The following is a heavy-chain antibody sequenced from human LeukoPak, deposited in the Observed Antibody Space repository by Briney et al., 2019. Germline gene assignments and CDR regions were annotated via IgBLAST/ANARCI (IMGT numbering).Heavy chain of an antibody. CDR3: ARVPYSSGWPNWFDP. CDR2: IYYSGST. D-gene: IGHD6-19*01. Sequence: SETLSLTCTVAGGSISSSDYYWSWIRQPLGKGLEWIGYIYYSGSTYYNPSLKSRDTISVDTSKNQFSLKLSSVTAADTAVYYCARVPYSSGWPNWFDPWGQGTLVTVSS. CDR1: GGSISSSDYY. V-gene: IGHV4-30-4*01. J-gene: IGHJ5*02.